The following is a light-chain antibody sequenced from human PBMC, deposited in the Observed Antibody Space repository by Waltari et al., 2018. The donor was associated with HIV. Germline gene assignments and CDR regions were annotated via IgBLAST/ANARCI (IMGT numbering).Light chain of an antibody. V-gene: IGLV1-47*01. CDR1: NSNNESNY. J-gene: IGLJ1*01. CDR3: ASWDDSLNAFV. CDR2: RNS. Sequence: QSVLTQPPSPSATPGQRITISCSGGNSNNESNYVYWYQQLPGTAPKVFIYRNSQRPSGVPDRFSGSKSGTSASLIISGLRSGDEADYYCASWDDSLNAFVFGTGTKVTVL.